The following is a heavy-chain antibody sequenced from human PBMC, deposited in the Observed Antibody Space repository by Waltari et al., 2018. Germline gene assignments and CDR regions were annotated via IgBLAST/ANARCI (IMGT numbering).Heavy chain of an antibody. D-gene: IGHD6-13*01. J-gene: IGHJ4*02. CDR2: IYYAGNA. CDR3: ARQGASSWFYVTCDY. Sequence: QLQLQESGPGLVKPSETLSITCTVSGGSITNSDYYWGWIRQPPGKGLEWIGAIYYAGNAYYNPTLMSRVTISVDTSKNQFSLKLSSVTAADTAVYYCARQGASSWFYVTCDYWGQGTLVPVSS. CDR1: GGSITNSDYY. V-gene: IGHV4-39*01.